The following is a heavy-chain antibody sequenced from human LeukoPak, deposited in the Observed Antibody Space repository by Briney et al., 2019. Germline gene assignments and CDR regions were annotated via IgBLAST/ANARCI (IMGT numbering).Heavy chain of an antibody. CDR3: ASGAEWFGGVIHH. CDR2: IWYDRSNK. J-gene: IGHJ1*01. Sequence: GRSLRLSCAASGFTFSSYGMHWVRQAPGKGLEWVAVIWYDRSNKYYADSVKGRFTISRDNSKNTLYLQMNSLRAEDTAVYYCASGAEWFGGVIHHWGQGTLVTVSS. CDR1: GFTFSSYG. D-gene: IGHD3-16*01. V-gene: IGHV3-33*01.